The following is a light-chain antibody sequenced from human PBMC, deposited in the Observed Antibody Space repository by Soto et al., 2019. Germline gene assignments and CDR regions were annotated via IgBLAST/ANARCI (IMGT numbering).Light chain of an antibody. CDR3: QVWDSSSDHLAV. J-gene: IGLJ7*01. CDR2: DDS. Sequence: SYELTQPPSVSVAPGQTARITWGGNNMGSKSVHWYQQKPGQATVLVVYDDSDRPSGIPERFSGSNSGNTATLTISRVEAGDEADYYCQVWDSSSDHLAVFGGGTKLTVL. CDR1: NMGSKS. V-gene: IGLV3-21*02.